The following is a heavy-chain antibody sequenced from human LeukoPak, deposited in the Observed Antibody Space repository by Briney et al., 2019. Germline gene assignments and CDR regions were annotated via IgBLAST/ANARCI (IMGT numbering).Heavy chain of an antibody. D-gene: IGHD4-17*01. V-gene: IGHV3-21*01. CDR1: GFTFSSYS. CDR2: ISSSSSYI. CDR3: ARGDYGDFSSLGAFDI. J-gene: IGHJ3*02. Sequence: PGGSLRLSCAASGFTFSSYSMNWVRQAPGKGLEWVSSISSSSSYIYYADSVEGRFTISRDNAKNSLYLQMNSLRAEDTAVYYCARGDYGDFSSLGAFDIWGQGTMVTVSS.